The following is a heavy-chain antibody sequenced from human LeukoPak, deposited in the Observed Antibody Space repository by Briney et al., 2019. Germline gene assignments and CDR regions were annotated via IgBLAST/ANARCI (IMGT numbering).Heavy chain of an antibody. CDR1: GGTFSSYA. J-gene: IGHJ5*02. CDR2: IIPIFGTA. V-gene: IGHV1-69*05. D-gene: IGHD3-10*01. Sequence: SVKVSCKASGGTFSSYAISWVRQAPGQGLEWMGGIIPIFGTANYAQKFQGRVTITTDESTSTAYMELSSLRSEDTAVYYCARDGKTMVRGVIGLNWFDPWGQGTLVTVSS. CDR3: ARDGKTMVRGVIGLNWFDP.